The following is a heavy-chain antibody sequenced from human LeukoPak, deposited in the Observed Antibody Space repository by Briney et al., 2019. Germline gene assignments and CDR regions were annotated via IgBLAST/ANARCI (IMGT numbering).Heavy chain of an antibody. D-gene: IGHD3-22*01. Sequence: ASVKVSCKASGYTFTGYYMHWVRQAPGQGLEWMGWINPNSGGTNYAQKFQGRVTMTRDTSISTAYMELSRLRSDDTAVYYCARTQSMIVVVIGYWGQGTLVTVSS. V-gene: IGHV1-2*02. J-gene: IGHJ4*02. CDR2: INPNSGGT. CDR3: ARTQSMIVVVIGY. CDR1: GYTFTGYY.